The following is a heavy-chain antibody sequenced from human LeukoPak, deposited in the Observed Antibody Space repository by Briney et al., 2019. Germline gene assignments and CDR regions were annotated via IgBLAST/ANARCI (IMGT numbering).Heavy chain of an antibody. Sequence: GGSLRLSCAASGFTFSSYSMNWVRQAPGKGLEWVSSISSSSSYIYYADSVKGRFTISRDNAKNSLYLQMNSLRAEDTAVYYCARDTGENDSSGYYPFYYYYYYMDVWGKGTTVTISS. D-gene: IGHD3-22*01. J-gene: IGHJ6*03. CDR2: ISSSSSYI. V-gene: IGHV3-21*01. CDR3: ARDTGENDSSGYYPFYYYYYYMDV. CDR1: GFTFSSYS.